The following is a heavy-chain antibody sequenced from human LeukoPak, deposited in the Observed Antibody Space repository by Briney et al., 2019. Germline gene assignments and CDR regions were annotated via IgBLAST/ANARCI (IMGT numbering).Heavy chain of an antibody. CDR2: ISGSGGST. CDR3: AKEKYGTDVGEDAFDI. CDR1: GFTFSSYA. J-gene: IGHJ3*02. Sequence: PGGSLRLSCAASGFTFSSYAMSWVRQAPGKGLEWVSAISGSGGSTYYADSVKGRFTISRDNSKNTLYLQMNSLRAEDTAVYYCAKEKYGTDVGEDAFDIWGQGTMVTVSS. V-gene: IGHV3-23*01. D-gene: IGHD4-17*01.